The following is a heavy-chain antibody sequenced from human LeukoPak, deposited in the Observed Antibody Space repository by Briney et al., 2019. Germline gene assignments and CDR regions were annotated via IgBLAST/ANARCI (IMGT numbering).Heavy chain of an antibody. Sequence: GESLKISCKGSGYSFTTYWIGWVRQMPGKGLEWMGIIYPDNSDTRYSPSFQGQVTISADKSISTAYLQWSSLEASDTAMYYCARRCSGGGCYSVSAFDIWGQGTMVTVSS. CDR2: IYPDNSDT. CDR3: ARRCSGGGCYSVSAFDI. V-gene: IGHV5-51*01. CDR1: GYSFTTYW. D-gene: IGHD2-15*01. J-gene: IGHJ3*02.